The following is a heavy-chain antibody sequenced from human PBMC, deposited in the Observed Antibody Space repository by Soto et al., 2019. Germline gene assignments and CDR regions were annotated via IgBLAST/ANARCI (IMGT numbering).Heavy chain of an antibody. CDR2: ISGGGGVST. CDR1: GFTFSSYA. Sequence: EVQLLESGGGLVQPGGSLTLSCAASGFTFSSYAMTWVRQAPGKGLEWVSGISGGGGVSTYYADSVKGRFTISRDNSMNTLYLQMNRLRAEDTAVYCCAKDAISMVRGVNNWFDPWGQGTLVTVSS. J-gene: IGHJ5*02. V-gene: IGHV3-23*01. CDR3: AKDAISMVRGVNNWFDP. D-gene: IGHD3-10*01.